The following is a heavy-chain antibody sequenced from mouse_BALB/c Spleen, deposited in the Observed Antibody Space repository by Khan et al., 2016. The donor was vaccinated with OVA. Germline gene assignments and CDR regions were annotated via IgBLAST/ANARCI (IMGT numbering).Heavy chain of an antibody. Sequence: QVQLKQSGAELVKPGASVKLSCKASGYTFTSYYMYWVKQRPGQGLEWIGEINPSNGGTNFNEKFKSKATLTVDKSSSTAYMRLSSLTSEDSAVYYCTRSGYGSFAYWGQGTLGTVSA. D-gene: IGHD2-2*01. CDR1: GYTFTSYY. J-gene: IGHJ3*01. V-gene: IGHV1S81*02. CDR3: TRSGYGSFAY. CDR2: INPSNGGT.